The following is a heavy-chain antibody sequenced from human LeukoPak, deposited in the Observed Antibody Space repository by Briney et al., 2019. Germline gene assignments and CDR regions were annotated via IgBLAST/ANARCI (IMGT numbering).Heavy chain of an antibody. Sequence: SETLSLTCAVYGGSFSGYYWSWIRQPPGKGLEWIGEINHSGSTNYNPSLKSRVTISVDTSKNHFSLTLSSVTAADTAVYYCAGGSTGVDYWGQGTLVTVSS. J-gene: IGHJ4*02. D-gene: IGHD2-2*01. CDR2: INHSGST. V-gene: IGHV4-34*01. CDR3: AGGSTGVDY. CDR1: GGSFSGYY.